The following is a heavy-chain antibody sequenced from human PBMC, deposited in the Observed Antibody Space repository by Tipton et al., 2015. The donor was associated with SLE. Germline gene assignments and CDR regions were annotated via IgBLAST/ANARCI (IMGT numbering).Heavy chain of an antibody. CDR1: GGSVSSERHY. Sequence: GSLRLSCSVSGGSVSSERHYWGWIRQPPGKGLEWIGYVYYSGTTRYNPSLESRVTISIDASNNRFSLKLTSVTAAGTAVYYCAREMWDWGPHWFDPWGQGTSVTVSS. CDR2: VYYSGTT. D-gene: IGHD3/OR15-3a*01. V-gene: IGHV4-61*01. CDR3: AREMWDWGPHWFDP. J-gene: IGHJ5*02.